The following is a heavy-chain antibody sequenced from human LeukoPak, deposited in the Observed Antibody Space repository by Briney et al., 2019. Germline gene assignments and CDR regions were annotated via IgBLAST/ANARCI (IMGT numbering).Heavy chain of an antibody. Sequence: ASVKVSCKASGYTFTGYYMHWVRQAPGQGLAWMGWINPNNGGTNYAQKFQGRVTMTRDTSISTAYMELSRLRSDDTAVYYCASSGSYFPLFDYWGQGTLVTVSS. D-gene: IGHD1-26*01. J-gene: IGHJ4*02. V-gene: IGHV1-2*02. CDR2: INPNNGGT. CDR3: ASSGSYFPLFDY. CDR1: GYTFTGYY.